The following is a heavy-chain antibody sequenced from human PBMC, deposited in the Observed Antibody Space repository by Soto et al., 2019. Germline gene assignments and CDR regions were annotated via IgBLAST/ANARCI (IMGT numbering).Heavy chain of an antibody. V-gene: IGHV1-46*01. CDR1: GYTFTRYY. J-gene: IGHJ4*02. CDR3: ARDPYYYDSSAPAPGPLRV. D-gene: IGHD3-22*01. CDR2: INPSGGST. Sequence: ASVKVSCKASGYTFTRYYVHWVRQAPGQGLEWMGMINPSGGSTSYAQKFQDRVTMTRDTSTSTVYMELSSLRSEDTAVYYCARDPYYYDSSAPAPGPLRVWGQGTLVPVSS.